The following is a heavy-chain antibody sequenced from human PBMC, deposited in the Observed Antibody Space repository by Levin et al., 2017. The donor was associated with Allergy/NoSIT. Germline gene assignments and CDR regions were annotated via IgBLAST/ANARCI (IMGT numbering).Heavy chain of an antibody. CDR2: ISYDGSNK. CDR3: AKDFGYYGSGSSWDY. J-gene: IGHJ4*02. Sequence: PGGSLRLSCAASGFTFSSYGMHWVRQAPGKGLEWVAVISYDGSNKYYADSVKGRFTISRDNSKNTLYLQMNSLRAEDTAVYYCAKDFGYYGSGSSWDYWGQGTLVTVSS. V-gene: IGHV3-30*18. CDR1: GFTFSSYG. D-gene: IGHD3-10*01.